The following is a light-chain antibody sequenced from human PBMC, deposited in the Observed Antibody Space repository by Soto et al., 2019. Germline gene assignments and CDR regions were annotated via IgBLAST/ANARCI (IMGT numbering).Light chain of an antibody. V-gene: IGLV4-60*02. J-gene: IGLJ3*02. CDR2: LEGSGSY. Sequence: QPVLTQSSSASASLGSSVKLTCTLSSGHSSYIIAWHQQQPGKAPRYLMKLEGSGSYNTGSGVPDRFSGSSSGADRYLTIPNLQFEDEADYYCETWDSNPWVFGGGTKLTVL. CDR3: ETWDSNPWV. CDR1: SGHSSYI.